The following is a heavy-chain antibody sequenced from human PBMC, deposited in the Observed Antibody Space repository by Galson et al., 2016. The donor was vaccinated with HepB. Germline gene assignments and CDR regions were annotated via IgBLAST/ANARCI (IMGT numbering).Heavy chain of an antibody. D-gene: IGHD2-2*01. Sequence: SLRLSCAASGFTFSNYGMHWVRQSPGKGLEWVALIWYDGSTEYYTDSVKGRFTISRDNARNTLHLQMSSLRVDDTAVYYCARAPYCGSASCYEYFYDGLDVWGQGTSVIVSS. J-gene: IGHJ6*02. CDR2: IWYDGSTE. CDR1: GFTFSNYG. V-gene: IGHV3-33*01. CDR3: ARAPYCGSASCYEYFYDGLDV.